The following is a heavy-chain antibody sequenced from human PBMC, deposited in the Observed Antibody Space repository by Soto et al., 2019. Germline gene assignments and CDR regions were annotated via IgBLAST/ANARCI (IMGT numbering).Heavy chain of an antibody. CDR1: GGSITSTIDY. CDR3: ARGMGYSGLGWFDP. V-gene: IGHV4-39*01. Sequence: PSETLSLTCSVSGGSITSTIDYWGWIRQSPGKGLEWIGNIYYDGSTFYNPSLKSRVTISVDTSKRQFSLRVSSVTAADTAVYYCARGMGYSGLGWFDPWGQGTLVTVSS. CDR2: IYYDGST. J-gene: IGHJ5*02. D-gene: IGHD5-12*01.